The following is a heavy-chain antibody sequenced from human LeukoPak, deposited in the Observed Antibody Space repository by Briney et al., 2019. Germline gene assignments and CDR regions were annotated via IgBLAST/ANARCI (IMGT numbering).Heavy chain of an antibody. CDR1: GASISDYY. CDR3: ARGNGEQQLTGDY. J-gene: IGHJ4*02. D-gene: IGHD6-13*01. V-gene: IGHV4-59*08. CDR2: IYYSGST. Sequence: PSETLSLTCTVSGASISDYYWSWIRQPPGKGLEWIGYIYYSGSTNYNPSLKSRVTISVDTSKNQFSLKLTSVTAADTAVYYCARGNGEQQLTGDYWGQGTLVTVSS.